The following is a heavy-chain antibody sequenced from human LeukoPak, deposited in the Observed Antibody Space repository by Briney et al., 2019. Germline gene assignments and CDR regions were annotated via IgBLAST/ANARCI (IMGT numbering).Heavy chain of an antibody. V-gene: IGHV1-24*01. D-gene: IGHD6-13*01. CDR3: ATLWSRVGSSWYGRDNWFDP. J-gene: IGHJ5*02. Sequence: ASVKVSCKVSGYTLIELSMHWVRQAPGKGLEWMGGFDPEDGETIYAQKFQGRVTMTEDTSTDTAYMELSSLRSEDTAVYYCATLWSRVGSSWYGRDNWFDPWGQGTLVTVSS. CDR2: FDPEDGET. CDR1: GYTLIELS.